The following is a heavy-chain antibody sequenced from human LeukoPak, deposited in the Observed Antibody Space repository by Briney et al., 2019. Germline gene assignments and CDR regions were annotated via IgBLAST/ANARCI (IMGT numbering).Heavy chain of an antibody. CDR2: INQDGSEK. Sequence: GGSLRLSCAASGFTFSSYLMSWVRQAPGKGLEWVANINQDGSEKYYVDSVKGRFTISRDNAKNSLYLQMNSLGTEDTALYYCARSRSLHDYWGQGTLVTVSS. CDR3: ARSRSLHDY. CDR1: GFTFSSYL. J-gene: IGHJ4*02. V-gene: IGHV3-7*01.